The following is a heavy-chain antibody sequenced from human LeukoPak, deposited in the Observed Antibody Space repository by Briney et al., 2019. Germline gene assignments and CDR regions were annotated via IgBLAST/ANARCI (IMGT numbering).Heavy chain of an antibody. J-gene: IGHJ6*03. CDR3: ARTGVTLYYYMDV. D-gene: IGHD4-23*01. V-gene: IGHV3-30*01. CDR1: GFTFSSYA. Sequence: GGSLRLSCAASGFTFSSYAMHWVRQAPGKGLEWVAVISYDGSNKYYADSVKGRFTISRDNSKNTLYLQMNSLRAEDTAVYYCARTGVTLYYYMDVWGKGTTVTVSS. CDR2: ISYDGSNK.